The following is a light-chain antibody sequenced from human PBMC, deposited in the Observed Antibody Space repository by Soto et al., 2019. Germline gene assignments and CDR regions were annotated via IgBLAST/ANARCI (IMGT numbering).Light chain of an antibody. CDR1: QSVSSSY. Sequence: EIVLTQSPGTLSLSPGERATLSCRASQSVSSSYLAWYQQKPGQAPGLLIYGASIRATGIPDRFSGSGSGTDFTLTISGLAPEDFAVYYCRQFGSSPWTFGQGTKVEIK. V-gene: IGKV3-20*01. CDR2: GAS. CDR3: RQFGSSPWT. J-gene: IGKJ1*01.